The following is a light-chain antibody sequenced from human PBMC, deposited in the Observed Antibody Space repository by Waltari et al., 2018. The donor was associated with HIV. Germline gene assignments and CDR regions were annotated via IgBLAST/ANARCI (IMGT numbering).Light chain of an antibody. J-gene: IGLJ2*01. CDR3: CSYAGTSTVV. V-gene: IGLV2-23*02. CDR1: SSDFGSYNL. Sequence: QSALTQPALTPACQPGQSMTISCTGTSSDFGSYNLVPWYQQHPGKAPKLMIYEVSKRPSGVSNRFSGSKSGNTASLTISGLQAEDEADYYCCSYAGTSTVVFGGGTKLTVL. CDR2: EVS.